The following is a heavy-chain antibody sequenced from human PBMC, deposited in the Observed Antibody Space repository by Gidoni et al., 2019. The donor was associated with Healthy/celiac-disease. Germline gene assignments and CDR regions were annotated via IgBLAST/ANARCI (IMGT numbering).Heavy chain of an antibody. CDR2: IIPILGIA. J-gene: IGHJ5*02. D-gene: IGHD3-3*01. CDR3: AREQDGGYTIFGWFDP. CDR1: GGNFSSYA. V-gene: IGHV1-69*04. Sequence: QVQLVQSGAEVKKPGSSVKVSCKASGGNFSSYAISWVRQAPGQGLEWMGRIIPILGIANYAQKFQGRVTITADKSTSTAYMELSSLRSEDTAVYYCAREQDGGYTIFGWFDPWGQGTLVTVSS.